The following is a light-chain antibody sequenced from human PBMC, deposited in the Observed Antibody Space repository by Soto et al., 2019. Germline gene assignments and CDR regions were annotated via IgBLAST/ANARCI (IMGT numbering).Light chain of an antibody. CDR1: QTISSW. Sequence: DIQMTQSPSTLSGSVGDRVTITCRASQTISSWLAWYQQKPGKAPKLLIYKASSLESGVPSRLSGSGSGTEFTLTISSLQPDDFATYYCQHYNTYSTFGQGTKVDI. V-gene: IGKV1-5*03. CDR3: QHYNTYST. J-gene: IGKJ1*01. CDR2: KAS.